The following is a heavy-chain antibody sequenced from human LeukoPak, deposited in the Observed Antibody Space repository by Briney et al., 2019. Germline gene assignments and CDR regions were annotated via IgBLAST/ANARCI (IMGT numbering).Heavy chain of an antibody. CDR2: IYYSGNT. D-gene: IGHD2-2*01. CDR3: ARETYRYCTSTSCGLYYFDY. V-gene: IGHV4-59*01. Sequence: SETLSLTCTVSGASISSYYWNWIRQPPGKGLEWIGYIYYSGNTNYNPSLKSRVTMSVDTSKNQFSLKLSSMSAADTAAYYCARETYRYCTSTSCGLYYFDYWGQGILVTVSS. J-gene: IGHJ4*02. CDR1: GASISSYY.